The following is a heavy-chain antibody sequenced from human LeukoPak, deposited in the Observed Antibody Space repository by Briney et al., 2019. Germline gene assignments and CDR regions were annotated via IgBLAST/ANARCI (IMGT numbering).Heavy chain of an antibody. CDR1: GYSFTSYW. V-gene: IGHV5-51*01. J-gene: IGHJ5*02. CDR3: ARHPYSYGLGWFDP. CDR2: IYPGDSDA. D-gene: IGHD5-18*01. Sequence: GESLKISCKGSGYSFTSYWIGWVRQMPGKGLKWMGIIYPGDSDARYSPSFQGQVTISADKSISTAYLQWSSLKASDTAMYYCARHPYSYGLGWFDPWGQGTLVTVSS.